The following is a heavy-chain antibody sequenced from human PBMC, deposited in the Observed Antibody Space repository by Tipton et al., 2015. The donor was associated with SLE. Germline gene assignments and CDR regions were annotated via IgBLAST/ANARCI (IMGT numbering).Heavy chain of an antibody. J-gene: IGHJ3*02. V-gene: IGHV3-33*01. CDR1: GFTFSSYG. CDR2: IWYDGSNK. D-gene: IGHD3-3*01. CDR3: AREGGEVITKDAFDI. Sequence: SGFTFSSYGMHWVRQAPGKGLEWVAVIWYDGSNKYYEDSVKGRFTISRDNSKNTLYLQMNSLRAEDTAVYYCAREGGEVITKDAFDIWGQGIMVTVSS.